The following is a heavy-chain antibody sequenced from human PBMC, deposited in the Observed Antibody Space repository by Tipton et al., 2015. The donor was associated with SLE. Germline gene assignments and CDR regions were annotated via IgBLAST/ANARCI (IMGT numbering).Heavy chain of an antibody. Sequence: GLVKPSETLSLTCTVSGYSISSGSYWGWIRQPPGKGLEWLGNTYHSGSTYYNPSLRGRVDLSVDTSKNQVSLSLTSLTAADTAVYYCAREGAGSDAFDIWGRGTMVTVSS. J-gene: IGHJ3*02. V-gene: IGHV4-38-2*02. D-gene: IGHD3-10*01. CDR1: GYSISSGSY. CDR3: AREGAGSDAFDI. CDR2: TYHSGST.